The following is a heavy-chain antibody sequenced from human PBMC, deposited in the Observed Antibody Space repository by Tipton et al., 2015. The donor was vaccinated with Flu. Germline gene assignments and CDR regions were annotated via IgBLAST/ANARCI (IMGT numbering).Heavy chain of an antibody. J-gene: IGHJ4*02. V-gene: IGHV4-39*07. CDR3: ARGLGGNNPY. CDR2: IFHSGST. CDR1: GDSMTSSRYY. Sequence: TLSLTCSVSGDSMTSSRYYWGWIRQPPGKGLEWIGSIFHSGSTYYNPSLKSRVTISVDMSTNQLSLHLRSVTAADTAVYYCARGLGGNNPYWGRGTLVTVSS. D-gene: IGHD1-14*01.